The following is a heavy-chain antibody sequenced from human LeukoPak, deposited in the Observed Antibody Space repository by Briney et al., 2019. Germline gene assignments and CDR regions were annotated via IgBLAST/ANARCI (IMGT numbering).Heavy chain of an antibody. CDR3: ARVQSEVVVAATRSYYYYGMDV. CDR2: LYTSGST. J-gene: IGHJ6*02. Sequence: SQTLSLTCTVSGGSISSGSYYWSWIRQPAGKGLEWSGRLYTSGSTNYNPSLKSRVTISVDTSKNQFSLKLSSVTAADTAVYYCARVQSEVVVAATRSYYYYGMDVWGQGTTVTVSS. V-gene: IGHV4-61*02. CDR1: GGSISSGSYY. D-gene: IGHD2-15*01.